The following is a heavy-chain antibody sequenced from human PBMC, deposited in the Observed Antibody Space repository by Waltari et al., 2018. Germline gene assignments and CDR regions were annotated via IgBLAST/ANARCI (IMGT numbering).Heavy chain of an antibody. J-gene: IGHJ4*02. D-gene: IGHD2-8*01. V-gene: IGHV3-30-3*01. Sequence: QVQLVESGGGVVQPGRSLRPSCAASGFTFSSHAMHWVRQAPGKGLEWVAVISYDGSNKYYADSVKGRFTISRDNSKNTLYLQMNSLRAEDTAVYYCAREMGRARGDYWGQGTLVTVSS. CDR1: GFTFSSHA. CDR3: AREMGRARGDY. CDR2: ISYDGSNK.